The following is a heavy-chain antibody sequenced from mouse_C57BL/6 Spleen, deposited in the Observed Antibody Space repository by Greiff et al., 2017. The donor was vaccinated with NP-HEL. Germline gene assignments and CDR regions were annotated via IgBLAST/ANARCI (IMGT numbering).Heavy chain of an antibody. J-gene: IGHJ2*01. CDR1: GYTFTSYW. CDR2: IDPSDSYT. Sequence: QVQLQQPGAELVKPGASVKLSCKASGYTFTSYWMQWVKQRPGQGLEWIGEIDPSDSYTNYNQKFKGKATLTVDTSSSTAYMQLSSLTSENSAVYYCARSGGNYSYYVDYWGQGTTLTVSS. CDR3: ARSGGNYSYYVDY. D-gene: IGHD2-1*01. V-gene: IGHV1-50*01.